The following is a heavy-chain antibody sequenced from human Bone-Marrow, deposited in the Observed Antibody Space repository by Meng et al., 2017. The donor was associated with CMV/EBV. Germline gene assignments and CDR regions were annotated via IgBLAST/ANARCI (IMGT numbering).Heavy chain of an antibody. V-gene: IGHV3-23*01. CDR3: AKVTRGSSGAVDY. J-gene: IGHJ4*02. D-gene: IGHD3-22*01. CDR1: GVTVRIYP. CDR2: LSGNSGET. Sequence: SGVTVRIYPMNWVRLAPGKGLEWVSTLSGNSGETYYADSVKGRFTISRDNSKNTLYLQMNSLRAEDTAVYYCAKVTRGSSGAVDYWGQGTLVTVSS.